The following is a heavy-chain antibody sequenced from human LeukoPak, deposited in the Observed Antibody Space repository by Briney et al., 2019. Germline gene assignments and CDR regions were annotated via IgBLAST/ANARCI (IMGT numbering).Heavy chain of an antibody. CDR3: ARGDYPTVVAATPFDY. D-gene: IGHD2-15*01. Sequence: SETLSLTCAVYGGSFSGYYWSWIRQPPGKGLEWIGEINHSGSTNYNPSLKSRVTISVDTSKNQFSLKLSSVTAADTAVYYCARGDYPTVVAATPFDYWGQGTLVTVSS. V-gene: IGHV4-34*01. J-gene: IGHJ4*02. CDR2: INHSGST. CDR1: GGSFSGYY.